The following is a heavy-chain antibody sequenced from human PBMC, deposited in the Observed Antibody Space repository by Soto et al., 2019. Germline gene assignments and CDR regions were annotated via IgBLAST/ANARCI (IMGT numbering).Heavy chain of an antibody. D-gene: IGHD5-18*01. CDR2: MNPGSGDT. CDR3: ARMESFGSLNWFDP. Sequence: VKVSCKASGYTFTNNDASWVRQATGQGLEWMGWMNPGSGDTGYAQKFQGRVTMTRDISIATAYMELNSLTSEDTAIYYCARMESFGSLNWFDPWGQGTLVTVSS. V-gene: IGHV1-8*02. J-gene: IGHJ5*02. CDR1: GYTFTNND.